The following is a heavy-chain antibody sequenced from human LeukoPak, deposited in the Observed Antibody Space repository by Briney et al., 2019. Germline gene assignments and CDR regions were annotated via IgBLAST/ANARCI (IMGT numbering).Heavy chain of an antibody. V-gene: IGHV3-66*01. J-gene: IGHJ6*02. CDR3: ARDVAAADPPYYYYYGMDV. CDR2: IYSGGST. Sequence: PGGSLRLSCAASGFTVSSNYMSWVRQAPGKGLEWVSVIYSGGSTYYADSVKGRFTISRDNSENTLYLQMNSLRAEDTAVYYCARDVAAADPPYYYYYGMDVWGQGTTVTVSS. CDR1: GFTVSSNY. D-gene: IGHD6-13*01.